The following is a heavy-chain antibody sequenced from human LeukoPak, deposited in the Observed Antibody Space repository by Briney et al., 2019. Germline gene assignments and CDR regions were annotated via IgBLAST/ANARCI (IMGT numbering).Heavy chain of an antibody. V-gene: IGHV4-34*01. CDR1: GTSFSAHY. CDR3: ARDGDMLATIFDF. CDR2: INHSGNT. D-gene: IGHD5-12*01. Sequence: PSETLSLTCAVSGTSFSAHYWSWIRQPPGKGLEWIGEINHSGNTNYNPSLKSRVTISVDTSNNQFSLKLSSVTAADTAVYYCARDGDMLATIFDFWGQGTLVTVSS. J-gene: IGHJ4*02.